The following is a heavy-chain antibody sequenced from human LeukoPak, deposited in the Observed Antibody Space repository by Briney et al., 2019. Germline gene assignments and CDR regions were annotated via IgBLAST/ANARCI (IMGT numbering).Heavy chain of an antibody. CDR3: ARDAVGGSGANY. D-gene: IGHD3-10*01. CDR1: GFTFSSYW. CDR2: INSDGSST. V-gene: IGHV3-74*01. Sequence: GGSLRLSCAASGFTFSSYWMHWVRQAPGKGLVWVSRINSDGSSTSYADSVKGRFTISRDNAKNSLYLQMNSLRAEDTAVYYCARDAVGGSGANYWGQGTLVTVSS. J-gene: IGHJ4*02.